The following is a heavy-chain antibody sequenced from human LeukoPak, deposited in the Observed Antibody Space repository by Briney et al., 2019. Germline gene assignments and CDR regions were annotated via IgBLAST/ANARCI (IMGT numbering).Heavy chain of an antibody. J-gene: IGHJ4*02. CDR3: AKDVAAAGPSLSDY. V-gene: IGHV3-23*01. CDR1: GFTFNGYA. D-gene: IGHD6-13*01. Sequence: GGSLRLSCAASGFTFNGYAMSWVRQAPGKGLEWVSAISGSGGSTYYADSVKGRFTISRDNSKNTLYLQMNGLRAEDTAVYYCAKDVAAAGPSLSDYWGQGTLVTVSS. CDR2: ISGSGGST.